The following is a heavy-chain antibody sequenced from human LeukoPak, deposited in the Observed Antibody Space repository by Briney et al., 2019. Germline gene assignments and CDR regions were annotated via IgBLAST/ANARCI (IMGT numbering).Heavy chain of an antibody. CDR2: NYPGDSDP. CDR1: GYIFTNYW. Sequence: GESLKISCKGSGYIFTNYWIGWVRQMPGKSLEWMGTNYPGDSDPTYSPSFQGQVTISADKSISTAYLQWSSLKASDTAMYYCARQTSSSSRVDYWGQGTLVTVSS. V-gene: IGHV5-51*01. D-gene: IGHD6-6*01. CDR3: ARQTSSSSRVDY. J-gene: IGHJ4*02.